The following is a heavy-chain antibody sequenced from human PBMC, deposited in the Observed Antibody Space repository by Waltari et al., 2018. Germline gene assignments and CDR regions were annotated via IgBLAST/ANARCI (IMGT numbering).Heavy chain of an antibody. D-gene: IGHD4-17*01. J-gene: IGHJ5*02. V-gene: IGHV1-2*06. CDR3: ARLRVTTTGDSFDP. CDR2: INPNSGGT. CDR1: GYTFTGYY. Sequence: QVQLVQSGAEVKKPGASVTVSCKASGYTFTGYYMHWVRQAPGQGLEWMGRINPNSGGTNYAQKFQGRVTMTRDTSISTAYMELSRLRSDDTAVYYCARLRVTTTGDSFDPWGQGTLVTVSS.